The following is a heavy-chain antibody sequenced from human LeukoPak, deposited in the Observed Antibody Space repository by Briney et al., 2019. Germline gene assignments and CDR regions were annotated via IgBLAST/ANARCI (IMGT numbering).Heavy chain of an antibody. CDR2: IKQDGSEK. J-gene: IGHJ4*02. D-gene: IGHD1-14*01. CDR3: TGVTAYYFDY. V-gene: IGHV3-7*01. Sequence: GGSLRLYCAASGFTFSSYWMSWVRQAPGKGLEWVANIKQDGSEKYYVDSVKGRFTISRDNAKNSLYLQMNSLRAEDTAVYYCTGVTAYYFDYWGQGTLVTVSS. CDR1: GFTFSSYW.